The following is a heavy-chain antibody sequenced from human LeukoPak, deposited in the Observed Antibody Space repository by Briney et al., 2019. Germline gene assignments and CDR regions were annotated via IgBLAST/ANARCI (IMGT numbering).Heavy chain of an antibody. CDR3: ARDLYRIAAAGTTGY. D-gene: IGHD6-13*01. CDR2: INPNSGGT. J-gene: IGHJ4*02. V-gene: IGHV1-2*06. CDR1: GYTFTSYY. Sequence: GASXKVSYKASGYTFTSYYMHWVRQAPGQGLEWMGRINPNSGGTNYAQKFQGRVTITRDTSISTAYMELSRLRSDDTAVYYCARDLYRIAAAGTTGYWGQGTLVTVSS.